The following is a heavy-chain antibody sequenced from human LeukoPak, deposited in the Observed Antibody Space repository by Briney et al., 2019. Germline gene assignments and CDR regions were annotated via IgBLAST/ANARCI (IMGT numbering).Heavy chain of an antibody. V-gene: IGHV3-15*01. D-gene: IGHD3-10*01. CDR1: GFTFSNAW. CDR2: IKSKTDGGTT. Sequence: GGSLRLSCAASGFTFSNAWMSWVRQAPGKGLEWVGRIKSKTDGGTTDYAAPVKGRFTISRDDSKNTLYLQMNSLKTEDTAVYYCAKSFWWFGEFSPFDYWGQGTLVTVSS. CDR3: AKSFWWFGEFSPFDY. J-gene: IGHJ4*02.